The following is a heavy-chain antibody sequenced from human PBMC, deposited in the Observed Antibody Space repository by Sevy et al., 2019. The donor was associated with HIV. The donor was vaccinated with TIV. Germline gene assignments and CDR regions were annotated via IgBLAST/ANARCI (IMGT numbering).Heavy chain of an antibody. J-gene: IGHJ4*02. D-gene: IGHD2-2*02. CDR2: IFPGDSDS. V-gene: IGHV5-51*01. CDR3: AGGYCSSTSCYMGLDY. CDR1: RYSFTNYW. Sequence: GESLKISCKVSRYSFTNYWIAWVRQMPGNGLEWMGIIFPGDSDSRYSPSFQGQVTILADKSSSTVFLQWSSLKASDTAIYYCAGGYCSSTSCYMGLDYWGQGTLVTVSS.